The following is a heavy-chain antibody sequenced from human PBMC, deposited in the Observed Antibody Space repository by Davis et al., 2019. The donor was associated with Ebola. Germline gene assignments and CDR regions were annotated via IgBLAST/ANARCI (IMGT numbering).Heavy chain of an antibody. J-gene: IGHJ4*02. D-gene: IGHD3-22*01. V-gene: IGHV3-49*04. Sequence: GESLKISCPASGFTFGDYAMSWVRQAPGKGLEWVGFIRSKAYGGTTEYAASVKGRFTISRDDSKSIAYLQMNSLKTEDTAVYYCTSGDSSGYPDYWGQGTLVTVSS. CDR1: GFTFGDYA. CDR2: IRSKAYGGTT. CDR3: TSGDSSGYPDY.